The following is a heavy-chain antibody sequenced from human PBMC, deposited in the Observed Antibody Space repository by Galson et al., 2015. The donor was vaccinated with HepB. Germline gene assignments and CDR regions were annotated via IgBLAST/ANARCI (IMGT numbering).Heavy chain of an antibody. CDR2: IYYSGST. V-gene: IGHV4-31*03. J-gene: IGHJ5*02. CDR1: GGSISSGGYY. Sequence: TLSLTCTVSGGSISSGGYYWSWIRQHPGKGLEWIGYIYYSGSTYYNPSLKSRVTISVDTSKNQFSLKLSSVTAADTAVYYCASISGWYQNWFDPWGQGTLVTVSS. D-gene: IGHD6-19*01. CDR3: ASISGWYQNWFDP.